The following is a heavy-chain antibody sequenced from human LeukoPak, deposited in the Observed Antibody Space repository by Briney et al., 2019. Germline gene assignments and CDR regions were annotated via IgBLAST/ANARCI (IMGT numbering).Heavy chain of an antibody. J-gene: IGHJ6*03. CDR2: IYPGDSDT. V-gene: IGHV5-51*01. CDR1: GYSFTSYW. CDR3: ATYAHVENSSGWYGEKDYYYYYMDV. Sequence: GESLKISCKGSGYSFTSYWIGWVRQMPGKGLEWMGIIYPGDSDTRYSPSFQGQVTISADKSISTAYLQWSSLKASDTAMYYCATYAHVENSSGWYGEKDYYYYYMDVWGKGTTVTVSS. D-gene: IGHD6-19*01.